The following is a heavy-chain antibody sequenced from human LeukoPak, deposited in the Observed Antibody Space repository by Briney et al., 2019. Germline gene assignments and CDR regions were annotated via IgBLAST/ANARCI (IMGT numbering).Heavy chain of an antibody. D-gene: IGHD1-26*01. Sequence: GGSLRLSCAASGFTFRSHGMHWVRQAPGKGLEWVAFIWYDGSNKYYTDSVKGRFTISRDNSKNTLYLQMNSLRAEDTAVYYCAGDRATSYFDYWGQGTLVTVSS. J-gene: IGHJ4*02. CDR1: GFTFRSHG. V-gene: IGHV3-33*01. CDR3: AGDRATSYFDY. CDR2: IWYDGSNK.